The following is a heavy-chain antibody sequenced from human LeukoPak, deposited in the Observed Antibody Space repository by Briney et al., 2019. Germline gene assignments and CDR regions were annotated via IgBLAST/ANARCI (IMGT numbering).Heavy chain of an antibody. J-gene: IGHJ4*02. D-gene: IGHD3-10*01. V-gene: IGHV3-23*01. Sequence: PGGSPRLSCAASGFTFSDYYMAWIRQAPGKGLEWVSAISGSGGSTYYADSVKGRFTISRDNSKNTLYLQMNSLRSEDTAVYYCATDQGRFGDPSFDYWGQGTLVTVSS. CDR3: ATDQGRFGDPSFDY. CDR1: GFTFSDYY. CDR2: ISGSGGST.